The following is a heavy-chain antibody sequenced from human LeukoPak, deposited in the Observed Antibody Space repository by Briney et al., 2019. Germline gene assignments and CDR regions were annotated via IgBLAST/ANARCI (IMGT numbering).Heavy chain of an antibody. CDR1: GGSFSGYY. D-gene: IGHD2-2*01. Sequence: TSETLSLTCAAYGGSFSGYYWSWIRQPPGKGLEWIGEINHSGSTNYNPSLKSRVTISVDTSKNQLSLKLSSVTAADTAVYYCARGRKDIVVVPAAIFNYWGRGTLVTVSS. V-gene: IGHV4-34*01. J-gene: IGHJ4*02. CDR2: INHSGST. CDR3: ARGRKDIVVVPAAIFNY.